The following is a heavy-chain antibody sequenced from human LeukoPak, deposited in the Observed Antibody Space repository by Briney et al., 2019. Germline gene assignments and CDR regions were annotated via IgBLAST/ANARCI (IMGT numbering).Heavy chain of an antibody. D-gene: IGHD1-26*01. Sequence: PGGSLRLSCVASGFTFSAYSMIWVRQTPGKGLECLSYITSSSDSIHYADSVRGRFTVSRDNAKNSLYLQMNSLRDEDTAVYYCARDPGYSRPSSYGYFDHWGQGTLATVSS. CDR1: GFTFSAYS. J-gene: IGHJ4*02. CDR3: ARDPGYSRPSSYGYFDH. CDR2: ITSSSDSI. V-gene: IGHV3-48*02.